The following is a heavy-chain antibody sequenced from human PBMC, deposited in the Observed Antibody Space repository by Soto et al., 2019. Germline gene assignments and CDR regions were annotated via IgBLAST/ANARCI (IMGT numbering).Heavy chain of an antibody. V-gene: IGHV3-23*01. J-gene: IGHJ6*02. Sequence: EVQLLESGGGLVQPGGSLRLSCAASGFTFSSYAMSWVRQAPGKGLEWVSAISGSGGSTYYADSVKGRFTISRDNSKNTLYLQMNSLRAEDTAVYYCAKRGVAPAAIRYYYGMDVWGQGTTVTVS. CDR3: AKRGVAPAAIRYYYGMDV. CDR1: GFTFSSYA. CDR2: ISGSGGST. D-gene: IGHD2-2*01.